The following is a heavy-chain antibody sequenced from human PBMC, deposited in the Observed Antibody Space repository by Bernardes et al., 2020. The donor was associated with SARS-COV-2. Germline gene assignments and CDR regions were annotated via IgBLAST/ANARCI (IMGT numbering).Heavy chain of an antibody. Sequence: SQSLTHAASGFTVSSNYQSWVRQAPGKGKEWDSIIYAGGSTYYTDSVKGRFTISRDISKNTLFLQMNSLGAEDSAVYYCSTLGGIYYIDYWGQGIQVTGSS. CDR1: GFTVSSNY. CDR3: STLGGIYYIDY. J-gene: IGHJ4*02. CDR2: IYAGGST. V-gene: IGHV3-53*01. D-gene: IGHD2-15*01.